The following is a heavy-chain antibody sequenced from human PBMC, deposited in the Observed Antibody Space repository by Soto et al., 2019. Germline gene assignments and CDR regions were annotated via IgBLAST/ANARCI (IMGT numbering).Heavy chain of an antibody. CDR3: ARSIVVPGTVFDR. V-gene: IGHV4-39*01. Sequence: SETLSLTYTVSGGSIRSGTYYWGWFRQPPGKGLEWIGSIYYDGSTYFHPSLKSRVTISVDTSKNQFSLRLSSVTAADTAVYYCARSIVVPGTVFDRWGQGTLVTVSS. J-gene: IGHJ5*02. CDR1: GGSIRSGTYY. CDR2: IYYDGST. D-gene: IGHD6-19*01.